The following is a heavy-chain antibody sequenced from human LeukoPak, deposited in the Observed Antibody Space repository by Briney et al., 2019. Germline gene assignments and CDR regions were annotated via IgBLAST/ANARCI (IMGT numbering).Heavy chain of an antibody. V-gene: IGHV3-9*01. CDR2: ISWSGDRI. CDR3: AKDLGGSATTV. CDR1: GFTFEDHV. D-gene: IGHD2-2*01. J-gene: IGHJ4*02. Sequence: GGPLRLSCAASGFTFEDHVMHWVRHAPGKGLEGVSSISWSGDRIGYADAVKGRFTISRDNAKNSLFLQMNSLRVEDTALYYCAKDLGGSATTVWGQGTLVTVSS.